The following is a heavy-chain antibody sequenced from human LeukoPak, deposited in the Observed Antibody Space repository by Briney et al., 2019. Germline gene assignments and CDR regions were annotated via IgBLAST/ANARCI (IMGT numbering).Heavy chain of an antibody. CDR1: GFTVSSNY. CDR3: AKEGSWRTYYFDY. J-gene: IGHJ4*02. CDR2: ISGSGGST. D-gene: IGHD6-13*01. Sequence: GGSLRLSCAASGFTVSSNYMSWVRQAPGKGLEWVSAISGSGGSTYYADSVKGRFTISRDNSKNTLYLQMNSLRAEDTAVYYCAKEGSWRTYYFDYWGQGTLVTVSS. V-gene: IGHV3-23*01.